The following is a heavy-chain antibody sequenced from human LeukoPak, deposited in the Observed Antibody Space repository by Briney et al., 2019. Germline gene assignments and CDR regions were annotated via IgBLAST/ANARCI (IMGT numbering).Heavy chain of an antibody. CDR1: GYSISSGYY. J-gene: IGHJ5*02. CDR3: ARVVAKTWFDP. CDR2: IYHSGST. Sequence: SETLSLTCTVSGYSISSGYYWGWIRQPPGKGLEWIGGIYHSGSTYYNPSLKSRVTIPVDTSKTQFSLKLSSVTAADTAVYYCARVVAKTWFDPWGQGTLVTVSS. V-gene: IGHV4-38-2*02. D-gene: IGHD5-12*01.